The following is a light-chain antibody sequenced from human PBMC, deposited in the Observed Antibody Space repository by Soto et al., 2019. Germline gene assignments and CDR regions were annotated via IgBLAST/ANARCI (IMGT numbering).Light chain of an antibody. CDR3: LLYYGAAHVV. CDR2: STS. J-gene: IGLJ2*01. CDR1: TGAVTSGYY. V-gene: IGLV7-43*01. Sequence: QAVVTQEPSLTVSPGGTVTLTCASSTGAVTSGYYPNWFQQKPGQAPRALIYSTSKKHYWTPARFSVSLLGGKAALTLSGVQPEDEAKYYCLLYYGAAHVVFGVGTTLPVL.